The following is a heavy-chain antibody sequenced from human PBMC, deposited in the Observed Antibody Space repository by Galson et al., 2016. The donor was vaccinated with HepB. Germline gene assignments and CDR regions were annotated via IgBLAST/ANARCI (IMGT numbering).Heavy chain of an antibody. CDR2: INQDGSEK. V-gene: IGHV3-7*04. CDR1: GLTFSRFR. CDR3: ARAYQYTLDY. J-gene: IGHJ4*02. D-gene: IGHD1-1*01. Sequence: SLRLSCAASGLTFSRFRMTWVRQAPGKGLEWVANINQDGSEKHYLDSVRGRFTISRDNAKNSLYLQMNSLRAEDTAVYFCARAYQYTLDYWGQGTLVTVSS.